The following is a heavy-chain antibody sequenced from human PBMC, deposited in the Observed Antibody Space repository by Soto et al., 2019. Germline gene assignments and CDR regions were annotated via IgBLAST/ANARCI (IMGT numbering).Heavy chain of an antibody. V-gene: IGHV1-18*04. CDR2: ISAYNGNT. CDR3: ARASYYYCSGSYYGPDY. D-gene: IGHD3-10*01. Sequence: QVQLVQSGAEVKKPGASVKVSCKASGYTFTSYGMSWVRQAPGQGLEWMGWISAYNGNTNYAQKLQGRVTMTTDTSTSTAYMELRSLRSDDTAVYYCARASYYYCSGSYYGPDYWGQGTLVTVSS. J-gene: IGHJ4*02. CDR1: GYTFTSYG.